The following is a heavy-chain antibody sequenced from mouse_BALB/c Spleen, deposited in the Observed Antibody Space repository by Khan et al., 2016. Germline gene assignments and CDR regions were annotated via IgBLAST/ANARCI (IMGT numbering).Heavy chain of an antibody. CDR2: IDPSDSET. CDR3: AIDSSGFWFTY. Sequence: LQQSGPQLVRPGASVKISCKASGYSFTSYWVHWVKQRPGQGLEWIGMIDPSDSETRLNQKFKDKATLTVDKSSSTGYMRLSSPTSEGSAVYYCAIDSSGFWFTYWGQGTLVTVSA. J-gene: IGHJ3*01. V-gene: IGHV1-74*04. D-gene: IGHD3-2*01. CDR1: GYSFTSYW.